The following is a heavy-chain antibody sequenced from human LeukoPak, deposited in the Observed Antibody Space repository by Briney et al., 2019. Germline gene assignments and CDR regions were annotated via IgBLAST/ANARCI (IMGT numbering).Heavy chain of an antibody. J-gene: IGHJ4*02. Sequence: GGSLRLSCAATGFTFSSYGMHWVRQAPGKGLEWVAVISYDGSNKYYVDSVKGRFTISRDNSKNTLYLQMNSLRVEDTAVYYCAKRFSSGWDFDYWGQGTLVTVSS. V-gene: IGHV3-30*18. CDR2: ISYDGSNK. CDR1: GFTFSSYG. CDR3: AKRFSSGWDFDY. D-gene: IGHD6-19*01.